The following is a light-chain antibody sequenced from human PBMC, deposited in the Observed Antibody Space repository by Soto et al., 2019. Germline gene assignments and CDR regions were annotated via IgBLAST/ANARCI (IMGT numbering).Light chain of an antibody. CDR1: ISDVGTYIF. V-gene: IGLV2-11*01. J-gene: IGLJ1*01. CDR3: SSYAGTYLSYV. Sequence: QSVLTQPRSLSGSPGQSVTISCTGTISDVGTYIFVSWYQQPPGKAPKLLIYDVNKRPSGVPDRFSGSKSGNTASLTISGLQAEDEADYYCSSYAGTYLSYVFGTGTKVTVL. CDR2: DVN.